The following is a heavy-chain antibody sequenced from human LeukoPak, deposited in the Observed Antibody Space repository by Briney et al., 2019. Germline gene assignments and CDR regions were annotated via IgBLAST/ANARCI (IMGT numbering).Heavy chain of an antibody. V-gene: IGHV3-23*01. J-gene: IGHJ4*02. CDR2: ISTSGDNT. D-gene: IGHD2-15*01. Sequence: GSLRLSCAASGFTFSNYAMSWVRQAPGKGPEWVSTISTSGDNTYFADSVKGRFTISRDISKNTLYLQMNSLRVEDTAVYYCAKNRGYCSGGSCYGDYWGQGTLVTVSS. CDR3: AKNRGYCSGGSCYGDY. CDR1: GFTFSNYA.